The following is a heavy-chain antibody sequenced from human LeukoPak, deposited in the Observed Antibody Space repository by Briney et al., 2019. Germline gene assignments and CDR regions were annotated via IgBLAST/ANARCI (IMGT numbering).Heavy chain of an antibody. CDR1: GYSFTTYW. Sequence: GESLKISCKGSGYSFTTYWIGWVRPMPGKGLEWMGIIYPGDSDIRYSPSFQGQVTFSADKSISTAYLQWSSLKASDTAMYYCARLEKGTMIYWGQGTLVTVSS. J-gene: IGHJ1*01. D-gene: IGHD3-22*01. CDR2: IYPGDSDI. CDR3: ARLEKGTMIY. V-gene: IGHV5-51*01.